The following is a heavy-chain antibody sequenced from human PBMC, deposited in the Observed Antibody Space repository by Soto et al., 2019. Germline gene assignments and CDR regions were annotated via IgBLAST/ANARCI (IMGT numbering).Heavy chain of an antibody. CDR1: GYTFITYF. Sequence: ASVKVSFKASGYTFITYFMHWVRQAPGQGLEWMGVINPSRGTTTYAQKFQDRVTMTRDTSASTVYMELSSLRSEDTAMYYCARSYISSSYWFDPWGQGTLVTVS. CDR3: ARSYISSSYWFDP. CDR2: INPSRGTT. D-gene: IGHD6-6*01. J-gene: IGHJ5*02. V-gene: IGHV1-46*03.